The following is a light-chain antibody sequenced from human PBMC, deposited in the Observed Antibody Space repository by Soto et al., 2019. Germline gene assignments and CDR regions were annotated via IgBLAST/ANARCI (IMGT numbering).Light chain of an antibody. CDR2: GAS. CDR1: QSVSSSY. J-gene: IGKJ2*01. CDR3: QQYGNSPPNT. V-gene: IGKV3-20*01. Sequence: EIVLTQSPGTLSLSPGERATLSCRASQSVSSSYLAWYQQKPGQAPRLLIYGASSGATGIPDRFSGSESGTDFTLTISRLEPEDFAVYFCQQYGNSPPNTFGQGTKVEIK.